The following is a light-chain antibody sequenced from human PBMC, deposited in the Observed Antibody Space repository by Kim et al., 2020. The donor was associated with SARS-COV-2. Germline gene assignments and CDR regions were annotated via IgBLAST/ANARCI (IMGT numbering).Light chain of an antibody. V-gene: IGKV3-15*01. Sequence: VSPGEIATLSCRARETVSNNLAWYQQKPGQAPRLLIHGASTRATGTPARFSGSGSGTEFALTISSLQSEDFAIYYCQQHNSWPRTFGQGTKVDIK. CDR2: GAS. J-gene: IGKJ1*01. CDR1: ETVSNN. CDR3: QQHNSWPRT.